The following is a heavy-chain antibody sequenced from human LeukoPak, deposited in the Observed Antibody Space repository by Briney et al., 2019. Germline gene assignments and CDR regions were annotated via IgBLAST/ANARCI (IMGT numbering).Heavy chain of an antibody. D-gene: IGHD1-26*01. CDR2: INPSGGST. CDR3: AKDLRWELLPGNWFDP. Sequence: GASVKVSCKASGYTFTSYYMHWVRQAPGQGLEWMGIINPSGGSTSYAQKFQGRVTMTRDMSTSTVYMELSSLRSEDTAVYYCAKDLRWELLPGNWFDPWGQGTLVAVSS. V-gene: IGHV1-46*01. CDR1: GYTFTSYY. J-gene: IGHJ5*02.